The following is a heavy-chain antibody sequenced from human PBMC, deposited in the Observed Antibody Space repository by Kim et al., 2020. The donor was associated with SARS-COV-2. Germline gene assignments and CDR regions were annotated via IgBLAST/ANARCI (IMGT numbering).Heavy chain of an antibody. CDR2: IHTGGAT. V-gene: IGHV3-66*04. CDR1: GFSVSGDY. J-gene: IGHJ5*02. CDR3: ARHDWFDP. Sequence: GGSLRLSCAVSGFSVSGDYMNWVRQAPRKGLECVSVIHTGGATFYADSVKGRFTISRDSSKNTLYLQMNSLRVEDTAVYYCARHDWFDPWGQGTLVTVSS.